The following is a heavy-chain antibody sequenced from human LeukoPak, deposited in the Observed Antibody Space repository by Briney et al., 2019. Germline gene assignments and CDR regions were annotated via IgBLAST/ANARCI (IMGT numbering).Heavy chain of an antibody. D-gene: IGHD1-26*01. J-gene: IGHJ3*02. V-gene: IGHV3-48*01. CDR2: ISRDGGNIV. CDR3: SSDGVGVLPGDAFDI. CDR1: GFPFNKYS. Sequence: GGSLRLSCATSGFPFNKYSMNWVRQAPGKGLEWVSYISRDGGNIVYYADSVRGRFTISRDEAKSSVYLQMNSLRVEDTAVYYCSSDGVGVLPGDAFDIWGQGTMVTVSS.